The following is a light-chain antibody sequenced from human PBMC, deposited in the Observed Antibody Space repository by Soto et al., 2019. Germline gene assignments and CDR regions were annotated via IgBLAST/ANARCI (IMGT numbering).Light chain of an antibody. CDR2: EVS. CDR3: SSYTSPSTLV. J-gene: IGLJ2*01. CDR1: SSDVGGYNY. V-gene: IGLV2-14*01. Sequence: QSALTQPASVSGSPGQSITISCTGTSSDVGGYNYVSWYQQHPGKAPKLMIYEVSNRPSGVSNRFSGSKSGNTASLTISGLQAEDEADYYCSSYTSPSTLVFGGGTRLTVL.